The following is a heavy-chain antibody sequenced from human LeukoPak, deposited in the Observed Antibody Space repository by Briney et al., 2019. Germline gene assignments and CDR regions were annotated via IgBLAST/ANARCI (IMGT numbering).Heavy chain of an antibody. J-gene: IGHJ4*02. V-gene: IGHV1-8*01. D-gene: IGHD3-10*01. CDR2: MNPNSGNT. CDR3: ARTAYYYGSGSYQEYSDY. Sequence: GASVKVSCKASGYTFTSYDINWVRQATGQGLEWMGWMNPNSGNTGYAQKFQGRVTMTRNTSISTAYMELSSLRSEDTAVYYCARTAYYYGSGSYQEYSDYWGQGTLVTVSS. CDR1: GYTFTSYD.